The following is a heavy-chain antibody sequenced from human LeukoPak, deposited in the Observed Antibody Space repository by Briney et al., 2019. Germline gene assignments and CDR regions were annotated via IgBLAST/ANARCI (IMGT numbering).Heavy chain of an antibody. CDR3: ARLGTGTCARDY. Sequence: GGSLRLSCAASGFTFSSYWMSWVRQAPGKGLEWVANIKKDGSEKYYVDSMKGRFAISRDNAKKSLYLQMNSLRAEGTAVYYCARLGTGTCARDYWGQGTLVTVSS. D-gene: IGHD1-1*01. CDR2: IKKDGSEK. V-gene: IGHV3-7*01. J-gene: IGHJ4*02. CDR1: GFTFSSYW.